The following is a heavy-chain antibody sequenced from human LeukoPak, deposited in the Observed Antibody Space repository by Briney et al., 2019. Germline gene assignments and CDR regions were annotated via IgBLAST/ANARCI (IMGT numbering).Heavy chain of an antibody. CDR1: GFTFSTYG. V-gene: IGHV3-30*18. CDR2: MSYDESNK. D-gene: IGHD7-27*01. CDR3: AKDLTRVFYYYYGMDV. J-gene: IGHJ6*02. Sequence: GRSLRLSCAASGFTFSTYGMHWVRQAPGKGLEWVAVMSYDESNKYHADSIKGRFIISRDNSKNTLYLQMNSLRAEDTAVYYCAKDLTRVFYYYYGMDVWGQGTTVTVSS.